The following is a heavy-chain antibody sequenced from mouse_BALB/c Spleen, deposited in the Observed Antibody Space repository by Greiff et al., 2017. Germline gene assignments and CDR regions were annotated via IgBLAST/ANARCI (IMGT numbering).Heavy chain of an antibody. Sequence: VQLQQSGAELVKPGASVKLSCTASGFNIKDTYMHWVKQRPEQGLEWIGRIDPANGNTKYDPKFQGKATITADTSSNTAYLQLSSLTSEDTAVYYCARPGNYGWYFDVWGAGTTVTVSS. J-gene: IGHJ1*01. CDR2: IDPANGNT. V-gene: IGHV14-3*02. D-gene: IGHD2-1*01. CDR3: ARPGNYGWYFDV. CDR1: GFNIKDTY.